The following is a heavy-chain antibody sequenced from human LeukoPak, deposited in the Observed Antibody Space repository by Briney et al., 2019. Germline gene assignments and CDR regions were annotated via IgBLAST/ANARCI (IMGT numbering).Heavy chain of an antibody. CDR1: GGTFSSYA. D-gene: IGHD6-6*01. V-gene: IGHV1-69*05. J-gene: IGHJ6*03. CDR2: IIPIFGTA. Sequence: ASVKVSCKASGGTFSSYAISWVRQAPGQGLEWMGGIIPIFGTANYAQKFQGRVTITTDESTSTAYMELSSLRSEDTAVYYCARVSRSSVPPYYHYYYMDVWGKGTTVTVSS. CDR3: ARVSRSSVPPYYHYYYMDV.